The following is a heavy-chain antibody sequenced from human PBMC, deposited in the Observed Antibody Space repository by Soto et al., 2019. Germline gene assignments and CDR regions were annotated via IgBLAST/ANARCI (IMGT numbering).Heavy chain of an antibody. CDR3: AKDSRGYSYGYTDY. CDR1: GFTFSSCG. J-gene: IGHJ4*02. CDR2: ISYDGSNK. V-gene: IGHV3-30*18. Sequence: PGGSLRLSCAASGFTFSSCGMHWVRQAPGKGLEWVAVISYDGSNKYYADSVKGRFTISRDNSKNTLYLQMNSLRAEDTAVYYCAKDSRGYSYGYTDYWGQGTLVTVSS. D-gene: IGHD5-18*01.